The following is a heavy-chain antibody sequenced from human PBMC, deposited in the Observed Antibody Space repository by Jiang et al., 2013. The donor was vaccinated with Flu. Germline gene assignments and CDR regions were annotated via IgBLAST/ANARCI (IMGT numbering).Heavy chain of an antibody. V-gene: IGHV4-59*13. D-gene: IGHD4-23*01. Sequence: SWIRQAPTGRGLEWIGYIYYPGSANYSPSLTGRVTISVDTSKNQFSLKLSSVTSADTAVYYCARGSYGGKLIYFDYWGQGTLVTVSS. CDR3: ARGSYGGKLIYFDY. CDR2: IYYPGSA. J-gene: IGHJ4*02.